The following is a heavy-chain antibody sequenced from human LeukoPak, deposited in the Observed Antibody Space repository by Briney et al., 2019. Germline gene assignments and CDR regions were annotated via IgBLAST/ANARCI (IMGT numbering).Heavy chain of an antibody. J-gene: IGHJ5*02. CDR2: IAFDGSRK. V-gene: IGHV3-30*03. CDR3: TRYDSSRFDP. D-gene: IGHD3-3*01. Sequence: GGSLRLSCAGSGFTFSGYGMHWVRQAPGKGREWVTGIAFDGSRKHYADSEKGRFTISRDNARNTMDLQMNSLRVEDTAVYHCTRYDSSRFDPWGQGTLVIVSS. CDR1: GFTFSGYG.